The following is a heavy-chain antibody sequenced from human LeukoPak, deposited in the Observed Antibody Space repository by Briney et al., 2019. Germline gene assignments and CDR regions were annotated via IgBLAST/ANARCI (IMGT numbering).Heavy chain of an antibody. CDR3: ARGGVVSYSPFDL. V-gene: IGHV3-74*03. Sequence: PGGSLRLSCAASGFKLRTYWMHWVRHVPGKGLVWVSRIDGAGTTTTYADSVNGRFTIYRDNVNNILDLQMYSLRADDTAVYSCARGGVVSYSPFDLWGQGTLVSVPS. J-gene: IGHJ4*02. CDR2: IDGAGTTT. D-gene: IGHD1-26*01. CDR1: GFKLRTYW.